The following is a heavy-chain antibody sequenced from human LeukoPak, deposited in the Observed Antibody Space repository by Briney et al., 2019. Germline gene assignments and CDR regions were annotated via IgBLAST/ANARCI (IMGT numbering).Heavy chain of an antibody. D-gene: IGHD3-16*02. CDR3: ARDSRIMITFGGVIVYSPFDY. CDR1: GYTFTGYY. Sequence: ASVKVSCKASGYTFTGYYMHWVRQAPGQGLEWMGWINPNNGNTNYAQKLQGRVTMTTDTSTSTAYMELRSLRSDDTAVYYCARDSRIMITFGGVIVYSPFDYWGQGTLVTVSS. CDR2: INPNNGNT. J-gene: IGHJ4*02. V-gene: IGHV1-18*04.